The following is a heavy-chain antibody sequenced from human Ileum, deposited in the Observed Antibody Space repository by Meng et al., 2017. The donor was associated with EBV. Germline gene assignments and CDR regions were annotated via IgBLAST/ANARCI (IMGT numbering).Heavy chain of an antibody. V-gene: IGHV4-39*07. CDR2: TYYSGST. D-gene: IGHD3-9*01. Sequence: QRQRQESGPGLVKPSETLSRTCTVSGASIRGRRDYWGWIRQPPGKGLEWIGSTYYSGSTNYNPSLKSRVTISVDTSKNQFSLNLSSVTAADTAVYYCARGDILTGYWYYFDYWGQGILVTVSS. CDR3: ARGDILTGYWYYFDY. J-gene: IGHJ4*02. CDR1: GASIRGRRDY.